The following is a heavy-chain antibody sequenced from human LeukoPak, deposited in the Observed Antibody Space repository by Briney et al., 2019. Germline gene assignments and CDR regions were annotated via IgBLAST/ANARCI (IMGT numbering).Heavy chain of an antibody. CDR2: INHSGST. V-gene: IGHV4-34*01. CDR1: GGSFSGYY. Sequence: PSETLSLTCAVYGGSFSGYYWSWIRQPPGKGLEWIGEINHSGSTNYNPSLKSRVTISVDTSKNQFSLKLSSVTAADTAVYYCVVLRFLEWSPDYWGQGTLVTVSS. J-gene: IGHJ4*02. D-gene: IGHD3-3*01. CDR3: VVLRFLEWSPDY.